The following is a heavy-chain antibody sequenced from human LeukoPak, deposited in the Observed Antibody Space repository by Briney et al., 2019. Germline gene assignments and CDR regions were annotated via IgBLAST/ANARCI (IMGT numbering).Heavy chain of an antibody. V-gene: IGHV3-23*01. CDR2: ISGSGGST. J-gene: IGHJ4*02. Sequence: GGSLRLSCAASGFTFSSHAMSWVRQAPGKGLEWVSHISGSGGSTYYADSVKGQFTISRDNSKNTLYLQMNSLRAEDTAVYYCAKAYGSGSYYHFDYWGQGTLVTVSS. CDR3: AKAYGSGSYYHFDY. D-gene: IGHD3-10*01. CDR1: GFTFSSHA.